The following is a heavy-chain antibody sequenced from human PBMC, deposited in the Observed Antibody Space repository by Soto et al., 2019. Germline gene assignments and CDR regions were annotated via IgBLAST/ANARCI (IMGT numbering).Heavy chain of an antibody. D-gene: IGHD4-17*01. J-gene: IGHJ4*02. CDR2: ISGSGGST. CDR3: AKAAWMTTVKKGDYFDY. V-gene: IGHV3-23*01. Sequence: GGSLRLSCAASGFTFSSYAMSWVRQAPGKGLEWVSAISGSGGSTYYADSVKGRFTISRDNSKNRLYLQMNSLRAEDTAVYYCAKAAWMTTVKKGDYFDYWGQGTLVTVSS. CDR1: GFTFSSYA.